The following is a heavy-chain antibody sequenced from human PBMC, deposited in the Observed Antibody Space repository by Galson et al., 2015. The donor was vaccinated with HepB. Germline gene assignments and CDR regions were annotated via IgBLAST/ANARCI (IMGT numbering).Heavy chain of an antibody. Sequence: SLRLSCAASGFTFSSYGMHWVRQAPGKGLEWVAVISYDGSNKYYADSVKGRFTISRVNSKNTLYLQMNSLRAKDTAVYYCAKASTGIAVAGTSYYYYGMDVWGQGTTVTVSS. V-gene: IGHV3-30*18. CDR3: AKASTGIAVAGTSYYYYGMDV. J-gene: IGHJ6*02. CDR2: ISYDGSNK. CDR1: GFTFSSYG. D-gene: IGHD6-19*01.